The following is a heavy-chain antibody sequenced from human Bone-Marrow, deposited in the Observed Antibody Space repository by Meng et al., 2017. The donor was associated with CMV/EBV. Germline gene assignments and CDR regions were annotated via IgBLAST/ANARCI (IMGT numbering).Heavy chain of an antibody. CDR1: GFTFSSYS. J-gene: IGHJ4*02. D-gene: IGHD1-26*01. Sequence: GESLKISCAASGFTFSSYSMNWVRQAPGKGLEWVSSISSSSSYIYYADSVKGRFTISRDNAKNTLYLQMNSLRAEDTALYYCARGMEGASVSIADSWGQGVLVTVSS. CDR3: ARGMEGASVSIADS. CDR2: ISSSSSYI. V-gene: IGHV3-21*04.